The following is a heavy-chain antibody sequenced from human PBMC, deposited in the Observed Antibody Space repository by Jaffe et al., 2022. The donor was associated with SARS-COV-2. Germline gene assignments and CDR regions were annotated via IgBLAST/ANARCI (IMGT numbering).Heavy chain of an antibody. CDR1: GFTFSSFW. Sequence: EVHLVESGGGLVQPGGSLRLSCAASGFTFSSFWMSWVRQAPGKGLEWVANIKQDGSERHYVDSVKGRFTVSRDNAKNAVYLQLNSLRAEDTAVYYCARDPYYYGSGSDYWGQGTQVTVSS. D-gene: IGHD3-10*01. CDR3: ARDPYYYGSGSDY. V-gene: IGHV3-7*01. CDR2: IKQDGSER. J-gene: IGHJ4*02.